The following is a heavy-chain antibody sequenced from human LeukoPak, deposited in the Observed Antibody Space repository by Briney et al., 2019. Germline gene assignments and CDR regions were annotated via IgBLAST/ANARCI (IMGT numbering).Heavy chain of an antibody. V-gene: IGHV4-59*01. J-gene: IGHJ4*02. Sequence: SETLSLTCTVSRGSISGYYWSWVRQPPGKGLEWIGYSHSSGSTSYNPSLNSRVTISVDTSKNQFSLNLRSVTAADTAIYYCGKTDIYFNPIDYWGPGSLVTVSS. CDR2: SHSSGST. D-gene: IGHD3-9*01. CDR1: RGSISGYY. CDR3: GKTDIYFNPIDY.